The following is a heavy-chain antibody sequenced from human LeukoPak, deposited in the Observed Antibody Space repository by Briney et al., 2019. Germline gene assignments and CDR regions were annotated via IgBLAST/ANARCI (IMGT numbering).Heavy chain of an antibody. CDR3: ARGRSGYSYVHDAFDI. CDR2: IYYSGST. V-gene: IGHV4-59*01. D-gene: IGHD5-18*01. Sequence: SETLSLTCTVSGGSLIPYYWSWIRQPPGKGLEWIGYIYYSGSTTYNPSLKSRVTISVDTSKNQFSLKLSSVTAADTAVYYCARGRSGYSYVHDAFDIWGQGTMVTVSS. J-gene: IGHJ3*02. CDR1: GGSLIPYY.